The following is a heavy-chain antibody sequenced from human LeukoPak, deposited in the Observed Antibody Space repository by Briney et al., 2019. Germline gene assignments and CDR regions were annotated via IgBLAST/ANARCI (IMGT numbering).Heavy chain of an antibody. CDR3: ARRAGNIVVVPAAMDS. V-gene: IGHV3-48*03. D-gene: IGHD2-2*01. Sequence: GGSLRLSCAASGFIFSAFEMNWVCQAPGKGLEWVSYISSLGYTMYYADSVKGRFTISRDNGKNSLYLQMNSLRVEDTAVYYCARRAGNIVVVPAAMDSWGQGTLVTVSS. CDR1: GFIFSAFE. J-gene: IGHJ5*01. CDR2: ISSLGYTM.